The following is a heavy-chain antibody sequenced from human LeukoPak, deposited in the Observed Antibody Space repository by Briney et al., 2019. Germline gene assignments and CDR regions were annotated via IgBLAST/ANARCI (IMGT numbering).Heavy chain of an antibody. J-gene: IGHJ6*03. CDR2: ISWNSGSI. CDR1: GFTFDDYA. CDR3: ARVLYGSGSYHNYYYYYMDV. D-gene: IGHD3-10*01. Sequence: GGSLRLSCAASGFTFDDYAMHWVRQAPGKGLEWVSGISWNSGSIGYADSVKGRFTISRDNAKNSLYLQINSLRAEDTAVYYCARVLYGSGSYHNYYYYYMDVWGKGTTVTVSS. V-gene: IGHV3-9*01.